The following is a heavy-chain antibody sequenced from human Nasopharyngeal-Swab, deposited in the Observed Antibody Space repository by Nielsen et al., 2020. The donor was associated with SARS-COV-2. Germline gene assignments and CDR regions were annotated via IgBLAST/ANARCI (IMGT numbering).Heavy chain of an antibody. CDR3: AKRPTGSTFGD. CDR1: GFTFSSHA. Sequence: EAPKISRAASGFTFSSHAMSWVRQAPGKGLEWVSAISGSGGSTYYADPVKGRFTLSRDNSKNTLYLQMNSLRAEDTAVYYCAKRPTGSTFGDWGQGTLVTVSS. V-gene: IGHV3-23*01. D-gene: IGHD3-16*01. CDR2: ISGSGGST. J-gene: IGHJ4*02.